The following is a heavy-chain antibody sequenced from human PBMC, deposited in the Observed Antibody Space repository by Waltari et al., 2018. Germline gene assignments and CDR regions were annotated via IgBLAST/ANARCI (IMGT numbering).Heavy chain of an antibody. CDR3: VGWNDPINS. Sequence: EAQLVQSGGGLVQPAGSLTLPCAASGFPISRFWMTWIRQAPGQGLQWVAHIGPDGSDKYYVDSVKGRFTISRDNAENSLLLQMSSLRVEDTALYYCVGWNDPINSWGQGTLVAVSS. J-gene: IGHJ4*02. CDR2: IGPDGSDK. CDR1: GFPISRFW. D-gene: IGHD1-1*01. V-gene: IGHV3-7*01.